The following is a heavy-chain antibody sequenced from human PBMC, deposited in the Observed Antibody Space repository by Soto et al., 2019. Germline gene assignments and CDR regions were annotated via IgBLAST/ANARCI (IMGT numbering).Heavy chain of an antibody. J-gene: IGHJ4*02. CDR3: AREPFEPRIIAARPRGDFDY. D-gene: IGHD6-6*01. CDR1: GFTFSSYW. Sequence: GGSLRLSCAASGFTFSSYWMSWVRQAPGKGLEWVANIKQDGSEKYYVDSVKGRFTISRDNAKNSLYLQMNSLRAEDTAVYYCAREPFEPRIIAARPRGDFDYWGQGTLVTVSS. CDR2: IKQDGSEK. V-gene: IGHV3-7*01.